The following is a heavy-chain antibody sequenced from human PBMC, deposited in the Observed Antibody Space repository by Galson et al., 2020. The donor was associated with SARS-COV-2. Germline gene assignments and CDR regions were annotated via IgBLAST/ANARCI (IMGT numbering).Heavy chain of an antibody. V-gene: IGHV4-31*03. CDR1: GDSIRSGGYH. J-gene: IGHJ6*02. Sequence: SEPLSLTRTVSGDSIRSGGYHWSWISQPPGKGLEWIGYIYNTARLYSNSSLTSRVTLSIDTSKKQFSLRLGSVTAADTAVYYCARGDGTGGHSYVLDVWGQGTTVTVSS. CDR3: ARGDGTGGHSYVLDV. CDR2: IYNTARL. D-gene: IGHD1-1*01.